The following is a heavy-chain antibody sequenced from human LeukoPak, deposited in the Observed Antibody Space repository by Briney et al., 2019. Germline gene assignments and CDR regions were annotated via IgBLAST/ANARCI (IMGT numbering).Heavy chain of an antibody. CDR1: GYTFTSYG. V-gene: IGHV1-18*01. CDR3: ARDAYCSSTSCYPGNWFDP. CDR2: ISAYNGNT. Sequence: GASVKVSCKASGYTFTSYGISWVRQAPGQGLEWMGWISAYNGNTNYAQKLQGRVTMTTDTSTSTAYMELRSLRSDDTAVYYCARDAYCSSTSCYPGNWFDPWGQGTLVTVSS. J-gene: IGHJ5*02. D-gene: IGHD2-2*01.